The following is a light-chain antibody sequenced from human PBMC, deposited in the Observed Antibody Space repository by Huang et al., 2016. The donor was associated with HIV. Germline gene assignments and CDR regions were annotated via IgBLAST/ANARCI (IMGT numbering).Light chain of an antibody. CDR1: QSVNRY. CDR2: DAS. J-gene: IGKJ5*01. CDR3: QQRSNWPPIT. V-gene: IGKV3-11*01. Sequence: PGERATLSCRASQSVNRYLAWYQQKPGQAPRLLIYDASNRATGIPARFSGSGSGTDFTLTISSLEPEDFAVYYCQQRSNWPPITFGQGTRLEIK.